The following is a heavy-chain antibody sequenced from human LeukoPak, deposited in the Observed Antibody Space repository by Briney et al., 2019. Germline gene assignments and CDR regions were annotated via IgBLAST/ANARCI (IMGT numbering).Heavy chain of an antibody. CDR1: GFTFSNYW. Sequence: GGSLRLSCAASGFTFSNYWMHWVRQAPGKGLVWVSRINYDGSSTSCADSVKGRFTISRDNAKNSLYLQMNSLRPEDTALYYCVKDADSSGYQPDYWGQGTLVTASS. CDR2: INYDGSST. D-gene: IGHD3-22*01. V-gene: IGHV3-74*01. J-gene: IGHJ4*02. CDR3: VKDADSSGYQPDY.